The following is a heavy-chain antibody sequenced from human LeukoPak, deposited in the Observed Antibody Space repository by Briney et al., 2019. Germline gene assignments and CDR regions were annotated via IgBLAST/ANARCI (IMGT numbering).Heavy chain of an antibody. CDR3: ARDRLPAGLKDAFDI. CDR2: IIPIFGTA. J-gene: IGHJ3*02. CDR1: GGTFSSYA. D-gene: IGHD6-19*01. V-gene: IGHV1-69*13. Sequence: SVKVSCKASGGTFSSYAISWVRQAPGQGLEWMGGIIPIFGTANYAQKFQGRVTITADESTSTAYMELSSLRSEDTAVYYCARDRLPAGLKDAFDIWGQGTMVTVSS.